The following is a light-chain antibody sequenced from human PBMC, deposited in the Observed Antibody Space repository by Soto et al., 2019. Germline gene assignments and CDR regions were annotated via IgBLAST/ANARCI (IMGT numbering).Light chain of an antibody. V-gene: IGKV1-39*01. CDR1: QSISNF. Sequence: DIQMTQSPSSLSASVGDRVTITCRASQSISNFLTWYQQKPGKTPELLIYAASSSKSGVPSRFNGSGSGTDITLTISSLQPEDFATYYCQQSYSTPPYTFGQGNKLQIK. CDR2: AAS. J-gene: IGKJ2*01. CDR3: QQSYSTPPYT.